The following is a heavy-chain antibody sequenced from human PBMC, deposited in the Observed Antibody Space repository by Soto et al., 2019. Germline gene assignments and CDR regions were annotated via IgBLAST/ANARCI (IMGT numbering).Heavy chain of an antibody. CDR1: GGSISSSSYY. D-gene: IGHD4-17*01. V-gene: IGHV4-39*01. Sequence: ASETLSLTCTVSGGSISSSSYYWGWTRQPPGKGLEWIGSIYYSGSTYYNPSLKSRVTISVDTSKNQFSLKLSSVTAADTAVYYCARQGVTTGDYYGMDVWGQGTTVTVSS. J-gene: IGHJ6*02. CDR2: IYYSGST. CDR3: ARQGVTTGDYYGMDV.